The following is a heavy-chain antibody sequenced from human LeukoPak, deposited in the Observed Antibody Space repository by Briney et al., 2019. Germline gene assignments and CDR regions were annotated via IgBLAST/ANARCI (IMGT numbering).Heavy chain of an antibody. CDR3: ARRYSGSYSGHFDY. D-gene: IGHD1-26*01. CDR2: IFYSGNT. CDR1: GGSISTYF. V-gene: IGHV4-59*08. Sequence: SETLSLTCTVSGGSISTYFWSWIRQPPGKGLEWIGYIFYSGNTNYNPSLKSRVTISVDPSKSQFSLKLSSVTAADTAVYYCARRYSGSYSGHFDYWGQGTLVTVSS. J-gene: IGHJ4*02.